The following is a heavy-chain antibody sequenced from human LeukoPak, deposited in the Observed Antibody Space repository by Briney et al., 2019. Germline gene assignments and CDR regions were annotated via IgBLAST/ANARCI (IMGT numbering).Heavy chain of an antibody. CDR1: GYTFTTYP. V-gene: IGHV1-3*01. J-gene: IGHJ4*02. CDR2: INADNGNT. CDR3: ASLMVTTGTFDLYYFDY. D-gene: IGHD2-21*02. Sequence: ASVKVSCKASGYTFTTYPIHWVRQAPGQRLEWMGWINADNGNTKYSQKFQGRVTITRDTSATTAYMELSSLRSEDTAVYYCASLMVTTGTFDLYYFDYWGQGTLVTVSS.